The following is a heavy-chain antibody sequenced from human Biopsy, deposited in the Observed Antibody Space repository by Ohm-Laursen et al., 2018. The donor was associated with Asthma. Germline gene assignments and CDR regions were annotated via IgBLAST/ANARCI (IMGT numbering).Heavy chain of an antibody. D-gene: IGHD4-17*01. V-gene: IGHV1-24*01. Sequence: EASVKVSCKTPGGTFSNFAISWVRQAPGQGLEWMGGHDHEEGGTVNAWRFQGRVTMTEDTSTDTAYMELSSLSSDDTAVYYCASDFPKDYVRYNFQFWGQGTLVTVSS. CDR3: ASDFPKDYVRYNFQF. CDR2: HDHEEGGT. J-gene: IGHJ4*02. CDR1: GGTFSNFA.